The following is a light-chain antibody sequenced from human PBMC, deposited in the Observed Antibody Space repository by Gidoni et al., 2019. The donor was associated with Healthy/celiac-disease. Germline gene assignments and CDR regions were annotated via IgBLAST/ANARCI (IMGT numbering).Light chain of an antibody. CDR2: LGS. J-gene: IGKJ2*01. CDR1: QSLLHSNGYNY. CDR3: MQALQTAYT. Sequence: DIVMTQSPLSLPVTSGEPASISCRSSQSLLHSNGYNYLDWYLQKPGQSPQLLIYLGSNRASGVHDRFSGSGSGTDFTLKISGVEAEDVGVYYCMQALQTAYTFGQGTKLEIK. V-gene: IGKV2-28*01.